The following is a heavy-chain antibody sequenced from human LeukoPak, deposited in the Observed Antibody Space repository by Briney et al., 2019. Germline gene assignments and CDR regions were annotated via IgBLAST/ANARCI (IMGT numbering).Heavy chain of an antibody. CDR3: ARSWVPLSGSYNVDY. CDR1: GLTFSNYG. CDR2: ISYDGSNK. Sequence: GRSLRLSCAVSGLTFSNYGMHWVRQAPGKGLEWVAVISYDGSNKYYADSVKGRFTISRDNSKNTLFLQMNSLRDEDTAVYYCARSWVPLSGSYNVDYWGQGTLVTVSS. V-gene: IGHV3-30-3*01. D-gene: IGHD1-26*01. J-gene: IGHJ4*02.